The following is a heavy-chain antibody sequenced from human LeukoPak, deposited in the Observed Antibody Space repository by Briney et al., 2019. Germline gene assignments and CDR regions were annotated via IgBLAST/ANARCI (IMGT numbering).Heavy chain of an antibody. CDR2: INPNSGGT. CDR1: GYTFTGYY. D-gene: IGHD3-10*01. J-gene: IGHJ4*02. V-gene: IGHV1-2*02. CDR3: ARNYGSGSPFDY. Sequence: ASVKVSCKASGYTFTGYYMHWVRQAPGQGLEWMGWINPNSGGTNYAQKFQGRVTMTRDTSISTAYMELSRLRSEDTAVYYCARNYGSGSPFDYWGQGTLVTVSS.